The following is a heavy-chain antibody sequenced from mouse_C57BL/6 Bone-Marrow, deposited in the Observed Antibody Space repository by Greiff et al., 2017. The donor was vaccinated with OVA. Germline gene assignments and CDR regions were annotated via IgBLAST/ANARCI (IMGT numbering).Heavy chain of an antibody. CDR3: TRVYYGYDGGAYYAMDY. Sequence: EVNLVESGEGLVKPGGSLKLSCAASGFTFSSYAMSWVRQTPEKRLEWVAYISSGGDYIYYADTVKGRFTISRDNARNTLYLQMSSLKSEDTAMYYCTRVYYGYDGGAYYAMDYWGQRTSVTVSS. D-gene: IGHD2-2*01. CDR2: ISSGGDYI. V-gene: IGHV5-9-1*02. CDR1: GFTFSSYA. J-gene: IGHJ4*01.